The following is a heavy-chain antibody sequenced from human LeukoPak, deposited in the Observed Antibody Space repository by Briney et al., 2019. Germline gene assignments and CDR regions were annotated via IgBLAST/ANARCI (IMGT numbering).Heavy chain of an antibody. J-gene: IGHJ4*02. CDR1: GFTFNRSW. CDR2: MDPSGTQK. D-gene: IGHD3-16*01. V-gene: IGHV3-7*01. CDR3: AIWASDNY. Sequence: GGSLRLSCAVSGFTFNRSWMNWVRQAPGKGLEWVANMDPSGTQKRYVDSVTGRFTTSKDNPGTSLYLEMNSLRADYTSIYDYAIWASDNYWGQGTLVTVSS.